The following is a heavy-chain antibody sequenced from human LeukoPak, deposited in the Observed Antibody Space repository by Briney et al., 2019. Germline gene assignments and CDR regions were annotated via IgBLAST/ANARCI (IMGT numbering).Heavy chain of an antibody. CDR2: INHSGST. J-gene: IGHJ5*02. CDR1: GGSVSSGSDY. CDR3: ARGFTSSXYPXFXXXXXFDP. V-gene: IGHV4-34*01. Sequence: SETLSLTCTVSGGSVSSGSDYWSWIRQPPGKGLEWIGEINHSGSTNYNPSLKSRVTISVDTSKNQFSLKLSSVTAADTAVYYCARGFTSSXYPXFXXXXXFDPXXXGXLVTVS.